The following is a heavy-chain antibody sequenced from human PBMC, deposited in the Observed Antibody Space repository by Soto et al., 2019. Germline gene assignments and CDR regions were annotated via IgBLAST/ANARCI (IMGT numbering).Heavy chain of an antibody. D-gene: IGHD3-10*01. Sequence: DVQLLESEGGLVQPGGSLRLSCAASEFTFSTYAMTWVRQAPGKGLEWVSGISDSGGRIDYADSVKGRFTISRDNSKNTLYLQMNSLRAEDTAVYFCVKIRGSGSYYICESWGQGTLVTVSS. CDR1: EFTFSTYA. V-gene: IGHV3-23*01. CDR3: VKIRGSGSYYICES. J-gene: IGHJ5*02. CDR2: ISDSGGRI.